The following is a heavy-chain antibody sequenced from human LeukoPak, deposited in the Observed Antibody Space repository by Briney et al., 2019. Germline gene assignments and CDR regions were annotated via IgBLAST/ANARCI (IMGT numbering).Heavy chain of an antibody. D-gene: IGHD3-22*01. CDR3: ASGGSNGYYHAKIDY. Sequence: SETLSLTCAVYGGSFSGYYWSWIRQPPGKGLEWIGEINHSGSTNYNPSLKSRVTISVDTSKNQFSLKLSSVTAADTAVYYCASGGSNGYYHAKIDYWGQGTLVTVSS. CDR2: INHSGST. V-gene: IGHV4-34*01. CDR1: GGSFSGYY. J-gene: IGHJ4*02.